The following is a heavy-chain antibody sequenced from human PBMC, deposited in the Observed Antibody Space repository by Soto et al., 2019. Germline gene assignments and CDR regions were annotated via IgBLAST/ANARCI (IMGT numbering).Heavy chain of an antibody. CDR1: GFTFSSYA. V-gene: IGHV3-30-3*01. CDR2: ISYDGSNK. D-gene: IGHD3-3*01. Sequence: PGGSLRLSCAASGFTFSSYAMHWVRQAPGKGLEWVAVISYDGSNKYYADSVKGRFTISRDNSKNTLYLQMNSLRAEDTAVYYCERDRARLEWLFLFDYWGQGTLVTVSS. J-gene: IGHJ4*02. CDR3: ERDRARLEWLFLFDY.